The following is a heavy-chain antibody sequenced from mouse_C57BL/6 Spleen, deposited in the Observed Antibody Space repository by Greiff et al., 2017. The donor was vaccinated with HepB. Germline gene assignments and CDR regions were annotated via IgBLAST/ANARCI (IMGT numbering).Heavy chain of an antibody. CDR1: GYTFTSYW. CDR2: IYPGSGST. D-gene: IGHD1-1*01. V-gene: IGHV1-55*01. J-gene: IGHJ4*01. CDR3: AREGYHYGGSSSYAMDY. Sequence: VQLQQPGAELVKPGASVKMSCKASGYTFTSYWITWVKQRPGQGLEWIGDIYPGSGSTNYNEKFKSKATLTVDTSSSTAYMQLSSLTSEDSAVYYCAREGYHYGGSSSYAMDYWGQGTSVTVSS.